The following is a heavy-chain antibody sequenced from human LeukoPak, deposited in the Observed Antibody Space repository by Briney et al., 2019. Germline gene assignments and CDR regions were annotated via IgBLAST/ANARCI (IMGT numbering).Heavy chain of an antibody. CDR2: INAGNGNT. Sequence: ASVKVSCKASGGTFSSYAISWVRQAPGQRLEWMGWINAGNGNTKYSQKFQGRVTITRDTSASTAYMELSSLRSEDTAVYYCASHYYDSSGEYYFDYWGQGTLVTVSS. J-gene: IGHJ4*02. CDR1: GGTFSSYA. D-gene: IGHD3-22*01. CDR3: ASHYYDSSGEYYFDY. V-gene: IGHV1-3*01.